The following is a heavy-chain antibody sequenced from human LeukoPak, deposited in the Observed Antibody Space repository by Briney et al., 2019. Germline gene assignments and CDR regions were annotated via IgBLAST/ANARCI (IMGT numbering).Heavy chain of an antibody. D-gene: IGHD2-15*01. Sequence: GSLRLSCEASGFTFSAYAMTWVRQAPGKGLEWDSSIGSDGKPHYAESVKGRFAISRDNSTNMLFLQLNSLGAEDTAVYYCARDGGGDIVVAFAFDIWGQGTMVTVSS. V-gene: IGHV3-23*01. CDR3: ARDGGGDIVVAFAFDI. J-gene: IGHJ3*02. CDR1: GFTFSAYA. CDR2: IGSDGKP.